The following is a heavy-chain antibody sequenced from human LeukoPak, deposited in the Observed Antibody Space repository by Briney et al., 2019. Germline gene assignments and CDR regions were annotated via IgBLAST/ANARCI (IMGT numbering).Heavy chain of an antibody. CDR2: IYSGGGT. V-gene: IGHV3-53*01. CDR3: AKGPTRGYYYYGMDV. D-gene: IGHD3-10*01. J-gene: IGHJ6*02. CDR1: GFTVSSNY. Sequence: PGGSLRLSCAASGFTVSSNYMSWVRQAPGKGLEWVSVIYSGGGTYYADSVKGRFTISRDNSKNTLYLQMNSLRAEDTAVYYCAKGPTRGYYYYGMDVWGQGTTVTVSS.